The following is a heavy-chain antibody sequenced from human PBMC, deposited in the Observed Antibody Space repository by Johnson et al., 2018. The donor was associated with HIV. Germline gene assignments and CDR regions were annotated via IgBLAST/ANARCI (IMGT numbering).Heavy chain of an antibody. J-gene: IGHJ3*02. CDR3: AKDYGDYRGDAFDI. D-gene: IGHD4-17*01. V-gene: IGHV3-9*01. Sequence: QLVESGGGLVQPGRSLRLSCVASGFTFDDYAMHWVRQAPGKGLEWVSGISWNSGSIGYADSVKGRFTISRDNAKNSLYLQMNSLRAEDTALYYCAKDYGDYRGDAFDIWGQGTMVTVSS. CDR2: ISWNSGSI. CDR1: GFTFDDYA.